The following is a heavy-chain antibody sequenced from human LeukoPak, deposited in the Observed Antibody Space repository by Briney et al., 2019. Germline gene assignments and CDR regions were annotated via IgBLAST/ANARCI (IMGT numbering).Heavy chain of an antibody. CDR1: GGSFSGYY. CDR3: ASGYSSGHFDY. J-gene: IGHJ4*02. D-gene: IGHD6-19*01. CDR2: INHSGST. Sequence: SETLSLTCAVYGGSFSGYYWSWIRQPPGKGLEWIGEINHSGSTNYNPSLKSRVTISVDTSKNQFSLKLSSVTAADTAVYYCASGYSSGHFDYWGQGTLVTVSS. V-gene: IGHV4-34*01.